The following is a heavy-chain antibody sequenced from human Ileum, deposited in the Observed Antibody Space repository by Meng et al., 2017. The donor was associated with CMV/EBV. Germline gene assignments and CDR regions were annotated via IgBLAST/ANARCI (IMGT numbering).Heavy chain of an antibody. Sequence: SETLSLTCAVYGGSFSGYYWSWIRQPPGKGLEWIGEINHSGSTNYNPSLKSRVTISVDTSKNQFSLKLSSVTAADTAVYYCARGYSSSSLYYYYGMDVWGQGTMVTVAS. J-gene: IGHJ6*02. D-gene: IGHD6-6*01. V-gene: IGHV4-34*01. CDR1: GGSFSGYY. CDR3: ARGYSSSSLYYYYGMDV. CDR2: INHSGST.